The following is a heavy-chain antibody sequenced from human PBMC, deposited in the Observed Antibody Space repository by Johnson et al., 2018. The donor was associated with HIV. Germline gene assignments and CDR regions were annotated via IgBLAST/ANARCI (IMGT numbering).Heavy chain of an antibody. CDR1: RFTFSSYG. J-gene: IGHJ3*02. V-gene: IGHV3-33*06. D-gene: IGHD3-10*02. Sequence: VQLVESGGGVVQPGRSLRLSCAASRFTFSSYGMHWVRQAPGKGLEWVAVIWYDGSNKYYADSVKGRFTISRDNSKNTLYLQMNSLRAEDTAVYYCAKGAPPLGSPSWPDIWGQGTMVTVSS. CDR2: IWYDGSNK. CDR3: AKGAPPLGSPSWPDI.